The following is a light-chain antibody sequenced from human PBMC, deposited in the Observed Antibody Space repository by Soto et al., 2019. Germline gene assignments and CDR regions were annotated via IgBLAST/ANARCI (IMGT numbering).Light chain of an antibody. V-gene: IGLV2-14*01. CDR2: EVI. CDR3: SSYTSSTTVL. J-gene: IGLJ2*01. Sequence: QSVRTQPASVSGSPGQSVTISCTGSSSDVGGYNYVSWYQQHPGKAPKLLIYEVINRPSGVSNRFAASKSGNTASLTISGLQTEDEAHYYCSSYTSSTTVLFGGGTQLTVL. CDR1: SSDVGGYNY.